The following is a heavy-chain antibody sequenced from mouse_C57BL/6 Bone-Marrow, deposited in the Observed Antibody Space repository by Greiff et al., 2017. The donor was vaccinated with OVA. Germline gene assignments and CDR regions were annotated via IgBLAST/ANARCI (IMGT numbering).Heavy chain of an antibody. D-gene: IGHD1-1*01. Sequence: QVQLQQPGAELVRPGSSVKLSCKASGYTFTSYWMHWVKQRPIQGLEWLGNIYPSDSAPHSYQMFTDKATLTVDKSSSTAYMQLSILTSDDAAVYYCSRIDYYDSSHWYFDVWGTGTTVTVSS. J-gene: IGHJ1*03. V-gene: IGHV1-52*01. CDR3: SRIDYYDSSHWYFDV. CDR2: IYPSDSAP. CDR1: GYTFTSYW.